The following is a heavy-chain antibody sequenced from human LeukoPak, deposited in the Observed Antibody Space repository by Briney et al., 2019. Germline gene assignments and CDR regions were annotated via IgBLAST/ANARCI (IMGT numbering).Heavy chain of an antibody. J-gene: IGHJ3*02. CDR1: GGSISSSSYY. CDR3: ARGRSGIDAFDI. Sequence: SETLSLTCTVSGGSISSSSYYWGWIRQPPGKGLEWIGSIYYSGSTYYNPSLKSRVTISVDTSKNQFSLKLSPVTAADTAVYYCARGRSGIDAFDIWGQGTMVTVSS. D-gene: IGHD3-3*01. V-gene: IGHV4-39*01. CDR2: IYYSGST.